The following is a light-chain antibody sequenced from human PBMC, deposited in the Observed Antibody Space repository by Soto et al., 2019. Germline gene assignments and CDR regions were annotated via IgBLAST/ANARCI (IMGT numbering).Light chain of an antibody. CDR3: AAWDDSLNGPV. Sequence: QSALTQPRSVSGSPGQSVTISCTGTSSDVGRFDYVSWYQQHPGEAPKVVVYDVTKRPSGVPDRFSGSKSGSTASLTISGLQAEDEADYYCAAWDDSLNGPVFGGGTKLTVL. J-gene: IGLJ2*01. CDR1: SSDVGRFDY. V-gene: IGLV2-11*01. CDR2: DVT.